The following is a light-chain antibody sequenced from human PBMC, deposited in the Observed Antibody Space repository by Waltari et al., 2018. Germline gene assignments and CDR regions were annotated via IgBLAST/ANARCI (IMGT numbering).Light chain of an antibody. CDR3: QSYDSSLSAVV. CDR2: GNS. J-gene: IGLJ3*02. V-gene: IGLV1-40*01. CDR1: SSNIGVHYD. Sequence: QSVLTQPPPVSGAPGQRVTISCTGGSSNIGVHYDVPWSQQLPGTAPKLLIYGNSNRPSGVPDRFSGSKSGTSASLAITGLQTKDEAVYYCQSYDSSLSAVVFGGGTKLTVL.